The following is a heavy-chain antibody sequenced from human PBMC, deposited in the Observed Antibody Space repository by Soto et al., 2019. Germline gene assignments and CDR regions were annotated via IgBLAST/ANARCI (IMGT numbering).Heavy chain of an antibody. CDR2: IHSDGSST. CDR1: GFTFSYYW. D-gene: IGHD3-10*01. CDR3: AGGDGGAFGL. J-gene: IGHJ3*01. Sequence: EVQLVESGGGLVQPGESLRLSCAASGFTFSYYWMHWVRQAPGKGLVWVSRIHSDGSSTTYADSVKGRFTISRDNAMNTLYLNMTSVGAEVTVVYYCAGGDGGAFGLWGEGAVVTFA. V-gene: IGHV3-74*01.